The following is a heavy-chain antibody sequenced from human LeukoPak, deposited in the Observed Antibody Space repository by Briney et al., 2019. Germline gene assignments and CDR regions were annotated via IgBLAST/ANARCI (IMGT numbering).Heavy chain of an antibody. Sequence: SVKVSCKASGGTFSSYAISWVRQAPGQGLEWTGGIIPIFGTANYAQKFQGRVTITADESTSTAYMELSSLRSEDTAVYYCARMENGDPVAFDIWGQGTMVTVSS. J-gene: IGHJ3*02. D-gene: IGHD4-17*01. CDR3: ARMENGDPVAFDI. CDR1: GGTFSSYA. V-gene: IGHV1-69*13. CDR2: IIPIFGTA.